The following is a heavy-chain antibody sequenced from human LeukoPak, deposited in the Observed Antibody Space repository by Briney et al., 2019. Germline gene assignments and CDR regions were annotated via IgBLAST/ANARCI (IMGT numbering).Heavy chain of an antibody. CDR2: ISGSGDTT. CDR1: EFTFNSYA. CDR3: AKALRAAHRPVYTYYYMDV. V-gene: IGHV3-23*01. D-gene: IGHD5/OR15-5a*01. Sequence: AGSLRLSCAASEFTFNSYAMNWVRQAPGKGLEWVSTISGSGDTTYYANSVRGRFTISRDKSKNTVFLQMNSLRADDTAVYYCAKALRAAHRPVYTYYYMDVWGKGTTVTVSS. J-gene: IGHJ6*03.